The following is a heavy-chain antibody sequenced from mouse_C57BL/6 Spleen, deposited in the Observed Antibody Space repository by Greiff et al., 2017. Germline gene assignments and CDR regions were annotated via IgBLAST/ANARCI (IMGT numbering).Heavy chain of an antibody. CDR1: GYTFTNYW. V-gene: IGHV1-63*01. D-gene: IGHD2-3*01. Sequence: VQLQQSGAELVRPGTSVKMSCKASGYTFTNYWIGWAKQRPGHGLEWIGDIYPGGGYTNYNEKFKGKATLTADKSSSTAYMQFSSLTSEDSAIYYCAREMDNFFDYWGQGTTRTVSS. J-gene: IGHJ2*01. CDR2: IYPGGGYT. CDR3: AREMDNFFDY.